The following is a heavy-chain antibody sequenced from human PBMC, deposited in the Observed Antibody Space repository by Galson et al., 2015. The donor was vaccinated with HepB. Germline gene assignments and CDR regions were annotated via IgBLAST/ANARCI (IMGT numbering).Heavy chain of an antibody. CDR1: GFTFSSYN. D-gene: IGHD6-6*01. CDR3: ARVDSSSNYFDY. CDR2: ISSSSSYI. V-gene: IGHV3-21*01. Sequence: SLRLSCAASGFTFSSYNMNWVRQAPGKGLEWVSSISSSSSYIYYADSVKGRFTISRDNAKNSLYLQMNSLRAEDTAVYYCARVDSSSNYFDYWGQGTLVTVSS. J-gene: IGHJ4*02.